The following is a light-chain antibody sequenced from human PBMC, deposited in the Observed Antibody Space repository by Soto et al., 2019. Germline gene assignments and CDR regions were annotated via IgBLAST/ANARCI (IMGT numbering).Light chain of an antibody. Sequence: DIQMTQSPSSLSASVGDRVTITCRASQSISSYLNWYQHKPGKAPNLLIYVASTLQSGVPSRFSGSGSGTDFTLTISSLQPEDFATYYCQQSYTTPPTFGQGTKVDIK. V-gene: IGKV1-39*01. CDR1: QSISSY. CDR2: VAS. CDR3: QQSYTTPPT. J-gene: IGKJ1*01.